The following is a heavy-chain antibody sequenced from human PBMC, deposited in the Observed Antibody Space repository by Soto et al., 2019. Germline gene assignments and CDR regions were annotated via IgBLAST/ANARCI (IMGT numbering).Heavy chain of an antibody. V-gene: IGHV4-59*08. J-gene: IGHJ4*02. CDR2: IYYSGST. D-gene: IGHD3-10*01. CDR1: GGSISSYY. CDR3: VRHVRWFGESGGYYFDY. Sequence: PSETLSLTCTVSGGSISSYYWSWIRQPPGKGLEWIGYIYYSGSTNYNPSLKSRVTISVDTSKNQFSLKLSSVTAADTAVYYCVRHVRWFGESGGYYFDYWGQGTLVTVSS.